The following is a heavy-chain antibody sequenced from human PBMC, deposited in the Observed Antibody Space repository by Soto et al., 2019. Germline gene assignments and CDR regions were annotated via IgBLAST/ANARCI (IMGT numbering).Heavy chain of an antibody. V-gene: IGHV1-69*12. CDR1: GGTFNTFA. Sequence: QVQLVQSGAEVKKPGSSVKVSCKASGGTFNTFAISWVRQAPGPGFEWLGGIIPIFRTPDYAQKFQDRVTIIADEYASTAYMELSSLRSDDTAVYYCARDKERQRLGGNYYYAMDVWGQGTTVTVSS. D-gene: IGHD5-12*01. J-gene: IGHJ6*02. CDR2: IIPIFRTP. CDR3: ARDKERQRLGGNYYYAMDV.